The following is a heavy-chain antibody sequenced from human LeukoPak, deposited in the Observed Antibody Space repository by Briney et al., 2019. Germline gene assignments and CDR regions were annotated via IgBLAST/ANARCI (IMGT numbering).Heavy chain of an antibody. CDR2: IIPIFGTA. Sequence: SVKVSCKASGGTFSSHAISWVRQAPGQGLEWMGGIIPIFGTANYAQKFQGRVTITADESTSTAYMELSSLRSEDTAVYYCARGQGGLGSHSSPIDYWGQGTLVTVSS. CDR1: GGTFSSHA. V-gene: IGHV1-69*13. D-gene: IGHD6-13*01. CDR3: ARGQGGLGSHSSPIDY. J-gene: IGHJ4*02.